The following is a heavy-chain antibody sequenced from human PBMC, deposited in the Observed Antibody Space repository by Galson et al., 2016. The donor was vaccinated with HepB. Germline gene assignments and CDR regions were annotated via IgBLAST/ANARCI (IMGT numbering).Heavy chain of an antibody. Sequence: ETLSLTCAVDGGSLSGHYWSWIRQPPGKGLEWIGEINHGGSTNYNPSLEGRVTISLDTSKSQFSLKVYSVTAADTAIYYCARGELFQPLVYPTYYFHHWGRGTLVTVSS. CDR2: INHGGST. V-gene: IGHV4-34*01. CDR1: GGSLSGHY. CDR3: ARGELFQPLVYPTYYFHH. J-gene: IGHJ4*02. D-gene: IGHD1-26*01.